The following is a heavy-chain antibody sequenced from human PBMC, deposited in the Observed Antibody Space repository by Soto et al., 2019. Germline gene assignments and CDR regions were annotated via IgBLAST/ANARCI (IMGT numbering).Heavy chain of an antibody. J-gene: IGHJ4*02. CDR1: GYTLTELS. D-gene: IGHD1-26*01. Sequence: ASVKVSCKVSGYTLTELSMHGVRQAPGKGLEWMGGFDPEDGETIYAQKFQGRVTMTADTSTDTAYMELSSLRSEDTAVYYCSATVGATTRGPFDYWGQGTLVTVSS. CDR3: SATVGATTRGPFDY. CDR2: FDPEDGET. V-gene: IGHV1-24*01.